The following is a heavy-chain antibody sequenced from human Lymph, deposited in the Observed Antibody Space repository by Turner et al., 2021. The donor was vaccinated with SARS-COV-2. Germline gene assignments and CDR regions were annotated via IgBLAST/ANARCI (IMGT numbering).Heavy chain of an antibody. CDR2: KNPNSGGT. CDR3: ARYREIKAMVRGVDAFDY. D-gene: IGHD3-10*01. V-gene: IGHV1-2*02. Sequence: QFLLVQSGAEVKKPGASVNVSCKASGYTFTGDYMHWVREATGQGLEGMGWKNPNSGGTNYAQKFQGRVTMTRDTSISTAYMELSRVRSDDTAVYYCARYREIKAMVRGVDAFDYWGQGTLVTVSS. J-gene: IGHJ4*02. CDR1: GYTFTGDY.